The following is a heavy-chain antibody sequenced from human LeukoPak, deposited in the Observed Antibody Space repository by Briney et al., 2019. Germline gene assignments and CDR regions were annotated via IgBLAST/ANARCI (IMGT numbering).Heavy chain of an antibody. CDR2: IYYSGST. Sequence: SETLSLTCTVSGGSISSSSYYWGWIRQPPGKGLEWIGSIYYSGSTYYNPSLKSRVTISVDTSKNQFSLKLSSVTAADTAVYYCATYGGDWKFDSWGQGTLVTVSS. D-gene: IGHD2-21*01. J-gene: IGHJ4*02. CDR1: GGSISSSSYY. CDR3: ATYGGDWKFDS. V-gene: IGHV4-39*07.